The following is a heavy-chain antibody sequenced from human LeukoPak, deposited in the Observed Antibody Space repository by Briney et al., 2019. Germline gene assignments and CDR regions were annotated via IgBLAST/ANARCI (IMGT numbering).Heavy chain of an antibody. CDR1: GGSISSYY. CDR3: ARDPYGEVAFDI. D-gene: IGHD4-17*01. V-gene: IGHV4-59*01. CDR2: IYYSGST. Sequence: PSETLSLTCTVSGGSISSYYWSWIRQPPGKGLEWIGYIYYSGSTNYNPSLKSRVTISVDTSKNQFSLKLSSVTAADTAVYYCARDPYGEVAFDIWGQGTMVTVSS. J-gene: IGHJ3*02.